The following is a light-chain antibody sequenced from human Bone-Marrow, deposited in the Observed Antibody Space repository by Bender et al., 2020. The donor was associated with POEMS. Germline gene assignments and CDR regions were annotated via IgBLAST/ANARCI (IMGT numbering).Light chain of an antibody. V-gene: IGLV1-47*01. Sequence: QSELTQPPSVSGTPGQRVTISCSGSSSTIGSNYVYWYQQLPETAPKLLIYRNNQRPSGVPDRFSGSKSGTSASLAITGLQSDDEAIYFCVAWDASLNGWVFGGGTKLTVL. CDR3: VAWDASLNGWV. J-gene: IGLJ3*02. CDR1: SSTIGSNY. CDR2: RNN.